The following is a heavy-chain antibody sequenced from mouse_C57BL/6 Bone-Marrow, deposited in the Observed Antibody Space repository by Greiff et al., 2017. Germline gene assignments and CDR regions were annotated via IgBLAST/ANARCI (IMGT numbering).Heavy chain of an antibody. D-gene: IGHD1-1*01. CDR2: ISNGGGSS. V-gene: IGHV5-12*01. CDR3: ARQDYYGSRAWFAY. Sequence: EVQRVESGGGLVQPGGSLKLSCAASGFTFSDYYMYWVRQTPEKRLEWVAYISNGGGSSYYPDTVKGRFTISRDNAKNTLYLQMIRLKSEDTAMYYCARQDYYGSRAWFAYWGQGTLVTVSA. J-gene: IGHJ3*01. CDR1: GFTFSDYY.